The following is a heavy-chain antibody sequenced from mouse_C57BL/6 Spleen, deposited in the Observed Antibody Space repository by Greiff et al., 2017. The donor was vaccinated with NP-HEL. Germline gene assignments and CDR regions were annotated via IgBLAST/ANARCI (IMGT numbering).Heavy chain of an antibody. CDR1: GFTFSSYA. J-gene: IGHJ1*03. CDR3: ARYGSILHWYFDV. V-gene: IGHV5-4*03. CDR2: ISDGGSYT. Sequence: EVKLVESGGGLVKPGGSLKLSCAASGFTFSSYAMSWVRQTPEKRLEWVATISDGGSYTYYPDNVKGRFTISRDNAKNNLYLQMSHLKSEDTAMYYCARYGSILHWYFDVWGTGTTVTVSS. D-gene: IGHD1-1*01.